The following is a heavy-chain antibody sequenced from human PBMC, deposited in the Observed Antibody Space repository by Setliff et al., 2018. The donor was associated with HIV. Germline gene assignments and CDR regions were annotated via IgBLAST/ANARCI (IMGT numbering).Heavy chain of an antibody. CDR3: ARYYDSTGSSPLVHFDS. D-gene: IGHD3-22*01. CDR1: GFTLSGHW. Sequence: GGSLRLSCTASGFTLSGHWMHWVRQVPGKGLVWVSGINWNGRSTAYSDSVKGRFSISRDNARNSLYLQMNSVSVEDTGFYYCARYYDSTGSSPLVHFDSWGQGTLVTVSS. V-gene: IGHV3-20*04. CDR2: INWNGRST. J-gene: IGHJ4*02.